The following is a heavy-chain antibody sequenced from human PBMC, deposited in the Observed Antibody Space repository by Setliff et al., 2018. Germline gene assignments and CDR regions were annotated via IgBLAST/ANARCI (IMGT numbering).Heavy chain of an antibody. V-gene: IGHV4-61*09. CDR3: LRIRLVPHGHS. CDR2: IYTRGST. Sequence: CTVSGGSISEPNYYWSWIRQPVGKGLEWIGHIYTRGSTNYNPSLRTRVSISVDTSKNHFSLRLSSVTAADTAVYYCLRIRLVPHGHSWGQGTLVTVSS. D-gene: IGHD2-15*01. CDR1: GGSISEPNYY. J-gene: IGHJ4*02.